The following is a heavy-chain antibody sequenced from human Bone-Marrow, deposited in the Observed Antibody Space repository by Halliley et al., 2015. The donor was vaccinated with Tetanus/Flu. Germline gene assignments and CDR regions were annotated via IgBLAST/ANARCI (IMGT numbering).Heavy chain of an antibody. J-gene: IGHJ6*02. Sequence: ISTEGSNKYYADAVKGLFTISRVNAKNTLYLQMNSLRTEDTAVDHCAKAWSARTRHYYCSMAVWGQGTTVTVSS. CDR3: AKAWSARTRHYYCSMAV. D-gene: IGHD6-6*01. V-gene: IGHV3-30*18. CDR2: ISTEGSNK.